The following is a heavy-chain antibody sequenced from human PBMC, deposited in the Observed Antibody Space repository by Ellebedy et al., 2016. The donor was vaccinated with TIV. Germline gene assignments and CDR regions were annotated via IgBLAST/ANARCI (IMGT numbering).Heavy chain of an antibody. V-gene: IGHV4-31*03. CDR3: ARGQGRQKATDY. Sequence: SETLSLTXNVSGDSISSGGYYWSWIRQHPGKGLEWVGYIYYSGSTDYNPSLKSRVTISIDTSKNQFSLKFYSVTAADTALYYCARGQGRQKATDYWGQGTRVTVSS. J-gene: IGHJ4*02. CDR2: IYYSGST. CDR1: GDSISSGGYY. D-gene: IGHD5-24*01.